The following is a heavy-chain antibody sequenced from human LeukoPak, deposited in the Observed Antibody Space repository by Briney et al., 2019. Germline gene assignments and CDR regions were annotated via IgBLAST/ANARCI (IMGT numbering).Heavy chain of an antibody. J-gene: IGHJ4*02. CDR2: ISGSGGST. CDR3: AKGYGSGSYTPSDY. D-gene: IGHD3-10*01. Sequence: GGSLRLSCAASGFTFSSYAMSWVRQAPGKGLEWVSAISGSGGSTYYADSVKGRFTISRDNSKNTLYLQMNSLRAEDTAVYYCAKGYGSGSYTPSDYWGQGTLVTVSS. V-gene: IGHV3-23*01. CDR1: GFTFSSYA.